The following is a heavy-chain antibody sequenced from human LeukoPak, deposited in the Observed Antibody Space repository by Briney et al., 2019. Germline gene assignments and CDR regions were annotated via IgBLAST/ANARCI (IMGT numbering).Heavy chain of an antibody. J-gene: IGHJ3*02. CDR3: AKSYDTSGRRAFDI. D-gene: IGHD3-22*01. V-gene: IGHV4-34*01. CDR1: GGSFSGYH. CDR2: INPSGST. Sequence: ASETLSLTCAVYGGSFSGYHWTWIRQSPGKGLEWIGDINPSGSTYYNPSLKSRLTISVDTSKNQFSLKLRSETAADTAVYYCAKSYDTSGRRAFDIWGQGTMVTVSS.